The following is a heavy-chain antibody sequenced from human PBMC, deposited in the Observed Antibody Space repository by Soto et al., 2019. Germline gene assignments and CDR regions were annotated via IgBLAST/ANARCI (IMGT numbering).Heavy chain of an antibody. D-gene: IGHD3-9*01. V-gene: IGHV4-4*02. Sequence: QVQLQESGPGLVKPSGPLSLTCAVSGGSVNNDKWWSWVRQPPGKGLEWIGEIHSSGITNYNPSLKSRASIFVDKFKNQFSVKLTSVTAADKAVYFCAGQWSAGYGAFDPWGQGTLVTGSS. CDR1: GGSVNNDKW. J-gene: IGHJ5*02. CDR2: IHSSGIT. CDR3: AGQWSAGYGAFDP.